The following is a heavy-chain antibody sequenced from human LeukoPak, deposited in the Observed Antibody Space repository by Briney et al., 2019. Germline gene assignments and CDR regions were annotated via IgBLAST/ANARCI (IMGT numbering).Heavy chain of an antibody. D-gene: IGHD2-2*01. CDR2: INPSGGST. CDR3: ARGGVVPAAFGGFDP. CDR1: GYTFTSYY. J-gene: IGHJ5*02. V-gene: IGHV1-46*01. Sequence: GASVKVSCKASGYTFTSYYMHWVRQAPGQGLEWMGIINPSGGSTSYAQKFQGRVTMTRDTSTSTVYMELSSLRSEDTAVYYCARGGVVPAAFGGFDPWGQEPWSPSPQ.